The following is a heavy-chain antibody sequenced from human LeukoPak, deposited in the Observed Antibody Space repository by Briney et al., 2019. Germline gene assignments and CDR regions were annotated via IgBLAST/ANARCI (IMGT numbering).Heavy chain of an antibody. CDR3: ARHGKYGDNWFDP. D-gene: IGHD4-17*01. CDR2: IYYSGST. Sequence: PSETLSLTCTVSGGSISSYYWSWIRQPPGKGLEWIGYIYYSGSTNYNPSLKSRVTISVDTSKNQFSLKLSSVTAADTAVYYCARHGKYGDNWFDPWGQGTLVTVSS. V-gene: IGHV4-59*08. CDR1: GGSISSYY. J-gene: IGHJ5*02.